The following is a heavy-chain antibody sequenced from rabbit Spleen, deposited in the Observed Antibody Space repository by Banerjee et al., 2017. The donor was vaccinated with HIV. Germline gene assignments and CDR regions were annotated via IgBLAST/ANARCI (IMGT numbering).Heavy chain of an antibody. CDR1: GFSLFYYW. J-gene: IGHJ4*01. D-gene: IGHD3-1*01. CDR3: ARDKELAIWGYEFDL. Sequence: EESGGGLVTPGGTLTLTCKASGFSLFYYWMCWVRQAPGKGLDLIACIYAGDGSTDYTNWVNGRFTISKTSSTVDLKMTSLTAADTATYFCARDKELAIWGYEFDLWGPGTLVTVS. CDR2: IYAGDGST. V-gene: IGHV1S42*01.